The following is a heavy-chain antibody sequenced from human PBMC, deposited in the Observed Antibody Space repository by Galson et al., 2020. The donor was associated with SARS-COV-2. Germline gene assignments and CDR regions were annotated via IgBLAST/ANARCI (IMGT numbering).Heavy chain of an antibody. J-gene: IGHJ3*02. CDR3: VRGPRCSMSSCPVEDAFDM. CDR2: IGTAADT. Sequence: GESLKISCAASGFSLSGYDMHWVRQGTGKGLEWVATIGTAADTFYASSVAGRFTVSRENARNLCYLQMNRLRPEDTAAYFCVRGPRCSMSSCPVEDAFDMWGRGTTVTVS. V-gene: IGHV3-13*01. D-gene: IGHD2-2*01. CDR1: GFSLSGYD.